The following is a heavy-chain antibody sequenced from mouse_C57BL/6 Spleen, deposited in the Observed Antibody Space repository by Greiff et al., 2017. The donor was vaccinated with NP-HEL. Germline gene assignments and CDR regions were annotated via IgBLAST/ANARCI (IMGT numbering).Heavy chain of an antibody. D-gene: IGHD1-1*01. CDR2: ISYDGSN. CDR1: GYSITSGYY. V-gene: IGHV3-6*01. CDR3: ARDQDGSLDY. Sequence: EVHLVESGPGLVKPSQSLSLTCSVTGYSITSGYYWNWIRQFPGNKLEWMGYISYDGSNNYNPSLKNRISITRDTSKNQFFLKLNSVTTEDTATYYCARDQDGSLDYWGQGTTLTVSS. J-gene: IGHJ2*01.